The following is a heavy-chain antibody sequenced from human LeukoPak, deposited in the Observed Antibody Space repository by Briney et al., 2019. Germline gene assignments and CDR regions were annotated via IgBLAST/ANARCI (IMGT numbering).Heavy chain of an antibody. J-gene: IGHJ4*02. CDR1: GFTFSSYA. CDR2: ISGSGGST. D-gene: IGHD6-19*01. CDR3: AKDHGSGWYQSGFDY. Sequence: GGSLRLSCAASGFTFSSYAMSWVRQAPGKGLEWVSAISGSGGSTYYADSVKGRFTISRDNSKNTLYLQMNSLRAEDTAVYYCAKDHGSGWYQSGFDYWGQGTLVTVSS. V-gene: IGHV3-23*01.